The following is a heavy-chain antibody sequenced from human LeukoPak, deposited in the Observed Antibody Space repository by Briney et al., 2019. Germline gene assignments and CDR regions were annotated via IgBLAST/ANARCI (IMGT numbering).Heavy chain of an antibody. V-gene: IGHV3-74*01. D-gene: IGHD3-10*01. CDR2: INSDGSST. J-gene: IGHJ4*02. CDR3: ARVLGYYGSGSFYY. Sequence: GGSLRLSCAASGFTFTNYWMYWVRQAPGKGPVWVSRINSDGSSTSYADFVKGRFTISRDNAKNSLYLQMNSLRAEDTAVYYCARVLGYYGSGSFYYWGQGTLVTVSS. CDR1: GFTFTNYW.